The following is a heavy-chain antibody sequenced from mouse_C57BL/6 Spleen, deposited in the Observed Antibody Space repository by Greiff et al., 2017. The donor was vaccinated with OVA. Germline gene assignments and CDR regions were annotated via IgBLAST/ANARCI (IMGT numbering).Heavy chain of an antibody. D-gene: IGHD1-1*01. CDR1: GYTFTDYY. J-gene: IGHJ1*03. CDR3: ASSYDFDV. CDR2: INPNNGGT. Sequence: EVQLQQSGPELVKPGASVKISCKASGYTFTDYYMNWVKQSHGKSLEWIGDINPNNGGTSYNQKFKGKATLTVDKSSSTAYMELRSLTSEDSAVYYCASSYDFDVWGTGTTVTVSS. V-gene: IGHV1-26*01.